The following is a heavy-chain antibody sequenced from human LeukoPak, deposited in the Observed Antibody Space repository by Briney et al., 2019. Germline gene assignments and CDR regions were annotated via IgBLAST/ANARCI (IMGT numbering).Heavy chain of an antibody. CDR1: GGSITSYY. CDR2: IYYSGST. V-gene: IGHV4-59*01. Sequence: SETLSLTCTVSGGSITSYYWSWIRQPPGKGLEWIGSIYYSGSTNYSPSLKSRVTISIDTSKNQFSLKLTSVTAADTAVYHCGRYRSAGTEGIGIDYWGQGILVTVSS. CDR3: GRYRSAGTEGIGIDY. J-gene: IGHJ4*02. D-gene: IGHD1-7*01.